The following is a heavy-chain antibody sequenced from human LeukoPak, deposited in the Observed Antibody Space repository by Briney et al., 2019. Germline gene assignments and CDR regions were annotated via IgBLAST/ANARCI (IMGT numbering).Heavy chain of an antibody. CDR1: GFTFSSYA. J-gene: IGHJ4*02. CDR3: AKSLCSSTSCGGLFDY. Sequence: GGSLRLSCAASGFTFSSYAMSWVRQAPGKGLERVSAISGSGGSTYYADSVKGRFTISRDNSKNTLYLQMNSLRAEDTAVYYCAKSLCSSTSCGGLFDYWGQGTLVTVSS. CDR2: ISGSGGST. D-gene: IGHD2-2*01. V-gene: IGHV3-23*01.